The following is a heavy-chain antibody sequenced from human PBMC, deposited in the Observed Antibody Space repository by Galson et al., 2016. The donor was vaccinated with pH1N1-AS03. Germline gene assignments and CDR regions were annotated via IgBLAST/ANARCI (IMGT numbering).Heavy chain of an antibody. CDR3: TRSRYYNTNLYYFDY. J-gene: IGHJ4*02. CDR2: IYWDDDK. Sequence: PALVTPTQTLTLTCAFSGFSLATSGVGVGWIRQPPGKALEWLALIYWDDDKLYNPSLKSRLTVTKDTSKNLVVLTLTDMDPVDTATYFYTRSRYYNTNLYYFDYWGQGTLVTVSS. CDR1: GFSLATSGVG. V-gene: IGHV2-5*02. D-gene: IGHD2/OR15-2a*01.